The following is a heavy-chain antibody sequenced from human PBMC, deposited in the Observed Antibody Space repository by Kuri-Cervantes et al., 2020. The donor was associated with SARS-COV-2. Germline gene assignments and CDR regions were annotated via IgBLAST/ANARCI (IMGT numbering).Heavy chain of an antibody. Sequence: GESLKISCAASGLTFTRYWMNWVRQAPGKGLEWVATIKGDGSEKYYVESVKGRFTVSRDNAENSLYLQLNTVRAEDTAVYYCARLGVRIIGVAGTRFDYWGQGTRVTVSS. CDR1: GLTFTRYW. CDR2: IKGDGSEK. D-gene: IGHD6-19*01. V-gene: IGHV3-7*01. J-gene: IGHJ4*02. CDR3: ARLGVRIIGVAGTRFDY.